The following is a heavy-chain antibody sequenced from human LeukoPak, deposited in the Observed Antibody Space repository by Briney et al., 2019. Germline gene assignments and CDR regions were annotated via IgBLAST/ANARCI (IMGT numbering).Heavy chain of an antibody. CDR3: AKDWGGSRYYIDV. V-gene: IGHV3-30*02. J-gene: IGHJ6*03. D-gene: IGHD5-18*01. Sequence: GGSLRLSCAASGFTFRNHGMHWVRQAPGKGLEWVAIIWSDGINRYYADSVKGRFTISRDDSKDTLFLQMNTLTTEDTALYYCAKDWGGSRYYIDVWGRGTLVTVSS. CDR1: GFTFRNHG. CDR2: IWSDGINR.